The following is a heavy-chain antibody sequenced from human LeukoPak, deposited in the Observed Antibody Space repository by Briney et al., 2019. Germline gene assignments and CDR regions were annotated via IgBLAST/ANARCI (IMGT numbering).Heavy chain of an antibody. D-gene: IGHD3-22*01. CDR2: IYHSGST. Sequence: SETLSLTCTVSGYSISSGYYWGWIRQPPGKGLEWIGSIYHSGSTCYNPSLKSRVTISVDTSENQFSLKLSSVTAADTAVYYCARAGWADSQYYYYYYMDVWGKGTTVTVSS. CDR3: ARAGWADSQYYYYYYMDV. J-gene: IGHJ6*03. CDR1: GYSISSGYY. V-gene: IGHV4-38-2*02.